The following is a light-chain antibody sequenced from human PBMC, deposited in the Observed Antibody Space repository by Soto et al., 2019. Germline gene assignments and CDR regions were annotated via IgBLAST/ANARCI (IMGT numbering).Light chain of an antibody. CDR2: EGS. CDR1: SSDVGSYNL. CDR3: CSYAGSSTSVV. J-gene: IGLJ2*01. V-gene: IGLV2-23*01. Sequence: QSALTQPAPVSGSPGQSITISCTGTSSDVGSYNLVSWYQQHPGKAPKLMIYEGSKRPSGVSNRFSGSKSGNTASLTISGLQAEDEADYYCCSYAGSSTSVVFGGGTQLTVL.